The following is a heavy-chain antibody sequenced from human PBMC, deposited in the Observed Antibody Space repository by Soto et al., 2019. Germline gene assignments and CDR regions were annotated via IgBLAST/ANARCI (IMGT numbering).Heavy chain of an antibody. CDR2: TYSGGST. V-gene: IGHV3-48*03. D-gene: IGHD1-26*01. Sequence: EVQLVESGGGWVQPGGSLRLSCAAPAFIFIGYEMNWVRQAPVKGLEWVSVTYSGGSTQYADSVKGRFTVSRDNSKNTLYLQMSSLRDEDTAVYYCARKLSGAVQGWAYGMDVWGRGTTVTVSS. CDR3: ARKLSGAVQGWAYGMDV. J-gene: IGHJ6*02. CDR1: AFIFIGYE.